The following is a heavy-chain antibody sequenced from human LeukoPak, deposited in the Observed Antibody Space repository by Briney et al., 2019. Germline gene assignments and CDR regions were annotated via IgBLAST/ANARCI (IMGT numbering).Heavy chain of an antibody. D-gene: IGHD3-10*01. CDR2: ISSSSSYI. J-gene: IGHJ6*03. V-gene: IGHV3-21*01. Sequence: KTGGSLRLSCAASGFTFSSYSMNWVRQALGKGLEWVSSISSSSSYIYYADSVKGRFTISRDNAKNSLYLQMNSLRAEDTAVYYCAGDGSGSYFLHYYMDVWGKGTTVTVSS. CDR3: AGDGSGSYFLHYYMDV. CDR1: GFTFSSYS.